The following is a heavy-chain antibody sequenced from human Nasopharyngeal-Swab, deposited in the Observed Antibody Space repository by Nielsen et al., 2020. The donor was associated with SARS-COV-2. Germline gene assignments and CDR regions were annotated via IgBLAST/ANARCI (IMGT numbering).Heavy chain of an antibody. CDR3: ARHKYYYYYGMDV. Sequence: GESLKFSCNGSGYCFTSYWIGWVRQLPGKGLEWMGITYPGDSDTRYSPSFQGQVTISADKSISTAYLQWSSLKASDTAMYYCARHKYYYYYGMDVWGQGTTVTVSS. CDR2: TYPGDSDT. J-gene: IGHJ6*02. V-gene: IGHV5-51*01. CDR1: GYCFTSYW.